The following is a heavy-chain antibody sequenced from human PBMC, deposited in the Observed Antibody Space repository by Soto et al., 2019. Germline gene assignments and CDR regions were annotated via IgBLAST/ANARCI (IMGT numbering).Heavy chain of an antibody. V-gene: IGHV3-53*01. J-gene: IGHJ3*01. D-gene: IGHD1-1*01. CDR3: ATWHEREHAYDV. Sequence: DVQLVESGGGLIQPGESLRLSCAAFGFTISGKKYVAWVRQAPGKGLEWVSALYDLDGSFDEASVKGRFTTSSDSSKTTVYLQMNDLRPDDTAVYYCATWHEREHAYDVWGQGTTVTVSS. CDR1: GFTISGKKY. CDR2: LYDLDGS.